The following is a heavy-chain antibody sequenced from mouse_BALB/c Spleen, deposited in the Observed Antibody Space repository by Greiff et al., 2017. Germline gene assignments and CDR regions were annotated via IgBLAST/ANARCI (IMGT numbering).Heavy chain of an antibody. CDR2: ISSGSSTI. Sequence: DVKLVESGGGLVQPGGSRKLSCAASGFTFSSFGMHWVRQAPEKGLEWVAYISSGSSTIYYADTVKGRFTISRDNPKNTLFLQMTSLRSEDTAMYYCARDGNYVPGYFDVGGAGTTVTVSS. J-gene: IGHJ1*01. D-gene: IGHD2-1*01. CDR1: GFTFSSFG. V-gene: IGHV5-17*02. CDR3: ARDGNYVPGYFDV.